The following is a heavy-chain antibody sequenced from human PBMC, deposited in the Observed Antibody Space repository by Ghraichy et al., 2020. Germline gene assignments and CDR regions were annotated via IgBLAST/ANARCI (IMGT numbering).Heavy chain of an antibody. Sequence: GGSLRLSCAASGFTVSSNYMSWVRQAPGKGLEWVSVIYSGGSTYYADSGKGRFTISRDNSKNTLYLQMKSLGAEDTAVYYCARKPKTNWGNWYFDLWGRGTLVTVSS. CDR2: IYSGGST. V-gene: IGHV3-53*01. J-gene: IGHJ2*01. CDR3: ARKPKTNWGNWYFDL. D-gene: IGHD7-27*01. CDR1: GFTVSSNY.